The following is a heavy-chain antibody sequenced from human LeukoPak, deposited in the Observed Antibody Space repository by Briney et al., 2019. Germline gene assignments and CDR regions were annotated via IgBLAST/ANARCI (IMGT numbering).Heavy chain of an antibody. D-gene: IGHD2/OR15-2a*01. V-gene: IGHV4-39*01. CDR2: ISYTGNT. J-gene: IGHJ3*02. Sequence: SETLSLTCTISGGSISSTTYSWGWIRQSPGKGLEWIGNISYTGNTCYNPSLKSRVTLSVDTSKNQFSLKLNSVPAADTATYYCARQFNNGFDIWGRGTMVTVSS. CDR1: GGSISSTTYS. CDR3: ARQFNNGFDI.